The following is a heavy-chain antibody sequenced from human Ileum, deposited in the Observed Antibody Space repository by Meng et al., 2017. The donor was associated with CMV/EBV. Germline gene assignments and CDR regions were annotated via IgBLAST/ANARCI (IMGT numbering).Heavy chain of an antibody. J-gene: IGHJ6*02. CDR1: GFTFSSYS. CDR3: ARYVSIAAAGISRYGMDV. CDR2: ISSSSYI. D-gene: IGHD6-13*01. Sequence: GGSLRLSCAASGFTFSSYSMNWVRQAPGKGLEWVSSISSSSYIYYADSVKGRFTISRDNAKNSLYLQMNSLRAEDTAVYYCARYVSIAAAGISRYGMDVWGQGTTVTVSS. V-gene: IGHV3-21*01.